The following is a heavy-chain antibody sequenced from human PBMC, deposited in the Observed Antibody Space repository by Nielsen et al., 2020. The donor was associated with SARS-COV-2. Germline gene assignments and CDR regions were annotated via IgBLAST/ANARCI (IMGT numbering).Heavy chain of an antibody. Sequence: GGSLRLSCAASGFTFSSYGMHWVRQAPGKGLEWVAVIWYDGSNKYYADSVKGRFTISRDNAKNSLYLQMNSLRAEDTAVYYCAKRDVPGDCTRPNCYAFLVDSWGQGTLVTVSS. CDR2: IWYDGSNK. J-gene: IGHJ4*02. D-gene: IGHD2-2*01. V-gene: IGHV3-33*03. CDR1: GFTFSSYG. CDR3: AKRDVPGDCTRPNCYAFLVDS.